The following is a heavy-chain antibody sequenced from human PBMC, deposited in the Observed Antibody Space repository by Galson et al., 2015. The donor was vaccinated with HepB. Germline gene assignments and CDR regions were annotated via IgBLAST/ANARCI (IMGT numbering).Heavy chain of an antibody. D-gene: IGHD3-22*01. CDR2: IDPSDSYT. CDR3: ASSKYYYDSSGHLGWWFDP. CDR1: GYSFTSYW. J-gene: IGHJ5*02. V-gene: IGHV5-10-1*01. Sequence: QSGAEVKKPGESLRISCKGSGYSFTSYWISWVRQMPGKGLEWMGRIDPSDSYTNYSPSFQGHVTISADKSISTAYLQWSSLKASDTAMYYCASSKYYYDSSGHLGWWFDPWGQGTLVTVSS.